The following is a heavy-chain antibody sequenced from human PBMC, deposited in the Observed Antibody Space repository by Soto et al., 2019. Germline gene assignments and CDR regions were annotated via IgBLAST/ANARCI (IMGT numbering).Heavy chain of an antibody. V-gene: IGHV1-69*13. J-gene: IGHJ6*02. CDR1: GGTFSSYA. D-gene: IGHD2-21*02. Sequence: EASVKVSCKASGGTFSSYAISWVRQAPGQGLEWMGGIIPIFGTANYAQKFQGRVTITADESTSTAYMELSSLRSEDTAVYYCATDTYCGGDCQDYGMDVWGQGTTVNVSS. CDR2: IIPIFGTA. CDR3: ATDTYCGGDCQDYGMDV.